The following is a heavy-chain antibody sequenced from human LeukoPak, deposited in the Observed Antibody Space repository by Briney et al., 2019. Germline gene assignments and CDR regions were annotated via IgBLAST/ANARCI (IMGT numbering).Heavy chain of an antibody. Sequence: PSETLSLTCTVSGGSISSHYWSWIRQPPGNRLEWIGYIYYSGITNYNPSLKSRVTISVDTSKNQFSLKLSSVTAADTAVYYCARDILSYSYYMDIWGKGTTVTVS. D-gene: IGHD3-10*01. CDR3: ARDILSYSYYMDI. CDR1: GGSISSHY. V-gene: IGHV4-59*11. CDR2: IYYSGIT. J-gene: IGHJ6*03.